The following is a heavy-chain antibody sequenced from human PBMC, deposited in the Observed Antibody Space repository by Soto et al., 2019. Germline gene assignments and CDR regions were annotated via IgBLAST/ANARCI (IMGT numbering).Heavy chain of an antibody. Sequence: QVQLVQSGAEVKKPGASVKVSCKASGYTFTSYAMHWVRQAPGQRLEWMGWINAGNGNTKYSQKFQGRVTITRDTSASTAYMELSSLRSEDTAVYYCARGHPTVTTHFDYWGQGTLVTVSS. CDR2: INAGNGNT. J-gene: IGHJ4*02. D-gene: IGHD4-17*01. CDR1: GYTFTSYA. CDR3: ARGHPTVTTHFDY. V-gene: IGHV1-3*01.